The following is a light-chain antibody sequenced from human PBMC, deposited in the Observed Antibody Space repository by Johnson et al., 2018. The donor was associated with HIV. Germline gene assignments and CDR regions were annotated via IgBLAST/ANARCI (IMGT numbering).Light chain of an antibody. CDR2: ENN. Sequence: QSVLTQPPSVSAAPGQKVTISCSGSSSNIGTNFVSWYQQLPGTAPKLLIYENNKRPSGIPDRFSGSKSGTSATLGITGLQTGDEADYYCGTWDSSLSAAFGTGTKVTVL. CDR3: GTWDSSLSAA. J-gene: IGLJ1*01. CDR1: SSNIGTNF. V-gene: IGLV1-51*02.